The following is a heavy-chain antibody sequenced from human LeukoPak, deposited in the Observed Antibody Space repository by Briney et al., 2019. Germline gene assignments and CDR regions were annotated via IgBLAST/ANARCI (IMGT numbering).Heavy chain of an antibody. CDR3: ARRDLTIVTTRGFVY. Sequence: VKVSCKASGFTFTSSAVQWVRRARGQRLEWIGWIVVGSGNTNYAQKFQERVTITRDMSTSTAYMELSSLRSEDTAVYYCARRDLTIVTTRGFVYWGQGTLVTVSS. J-gene: IGHJ4*02. V-gene: IGHV1-58*01. CDR2: IVVGSGNT. D-gene: IGHD4-11*01. CDR1: GFTFTSSA.